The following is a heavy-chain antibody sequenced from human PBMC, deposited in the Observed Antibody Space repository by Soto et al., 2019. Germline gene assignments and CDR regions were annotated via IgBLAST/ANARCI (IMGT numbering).Heavy chain of an antibody. J-gene: IGHJ5*02. CDR3: ARDGTRTFWSGTRWFDP. Sequence: PSETLSLTCTVSGGSISSYYWSWIRQPPGKGLEWIGYIYYSGSTNYNPPLKSRVTISVDTSKNQFSLKLSSVTAADTAVYYCARDGTRTFWSGTRWFDPWGQGTLVTVSS. CDR2: IYYSGST. CDR1: GGSISSYY. V-gene: IGHV4-59*01. D-gene: IGHD3-3*01.